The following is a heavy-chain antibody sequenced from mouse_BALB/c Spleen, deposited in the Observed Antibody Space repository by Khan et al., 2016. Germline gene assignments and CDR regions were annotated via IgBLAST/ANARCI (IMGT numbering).Heavy chain of an antibody. CDR3: TTGFAY. D-gene: IGHD4-1*01. Sequence: EVKLEESGGGLVPPGGTMKLSCVASGFTFSNYWMHWVRQSPEKGLEWVAEIRLKSHTYATYCSESGKGRFTNTRDDSKSIVYLQMNNLRAEDTGIYYCTTGFAYWGRGTLVTVSA. CDR1: GFTFSNYW. J-gene: IGHJ3*01. V-gene: IGHV6-6*02. CDR2: IRLKSHTYAT.